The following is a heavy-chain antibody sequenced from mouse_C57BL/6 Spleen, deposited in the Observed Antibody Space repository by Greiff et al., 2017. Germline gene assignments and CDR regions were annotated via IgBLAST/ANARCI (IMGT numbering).Heavy chain of an antibody. Sequence: EVQLQQSGPELVKPGASVKIPCKASGYTFTDYNMDWVKQSHGKSLEWIGDINPNNGGTNYNQKFKGKATLTVDKSSSTAYMELRSLTSEDTAVYYCERYPFRYGGAMDYWGQGTSVTVSS. D-gene: IGHD2-14*01. V-gene: IGHV1-18*01. J-gene: IGHJ4*01. CDR1: GYTFTDYN. CDR2: INPNNGGT. CDR3: ERYPFRYGGAMDY.